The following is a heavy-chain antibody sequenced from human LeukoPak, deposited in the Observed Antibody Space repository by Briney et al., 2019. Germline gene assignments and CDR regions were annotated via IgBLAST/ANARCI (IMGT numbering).Heavy chain of an antibody. CDR3: ARDRIWVTMVGNEDWFDP. CDR2: IIPIFGTA. D-gene: IGHD3-10*01. J-gene: IGHJ5*02. CDR1: GGTFSSYA. V-gene: IGHV1-69*01. Sequence: SVKVSCKASGGTFSSYAISWVRQAPGQGLEWMGGIIPIFGTANYAQKFQGRVTITADESTSTAYMELSSLRSEDTAVYYCARDRIWVTMVGNEDWFDPWGQGTLVTVSS.